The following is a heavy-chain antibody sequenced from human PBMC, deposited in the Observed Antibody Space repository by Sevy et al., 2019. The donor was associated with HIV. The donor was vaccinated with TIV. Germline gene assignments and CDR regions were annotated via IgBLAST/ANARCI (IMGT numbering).Heavy chain of an antibody. D-gene: IGHD6-13*01. CDR3: AKDSSAAAAGVYGYYYYGMDV. V-gene: IGHV3-30*02. CDR2: IRYDGSNK. CDR1: GFTFSSYG. Sequence: GGSLRLSCAASGFTFSSYGMHWVRQAPGKGLEWVAFIRYDGSNKYYADSVKGRFTISRDNSKNTLYLQMNSLRAEDTAVYYCAKDSSAAAAGVYGYYYYGMDVWGQGTTVTVSS. J-gene: IGHJ6*02.